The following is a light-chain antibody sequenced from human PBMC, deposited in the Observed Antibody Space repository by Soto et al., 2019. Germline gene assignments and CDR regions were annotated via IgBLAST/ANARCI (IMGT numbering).Light chain of an antibody. CDR1: SSDVGGYNY. CDR2: DVS. CDR3: SSYTSSSTPGV. J-gene: IGLJ3*02. Sequence: QSVLTQPASVSGSPGQSITISCTGTSSDVGGYNYVSWYQQHPGKAPKLMIYDVSNRPSGVSNRFSGSKSGNTASLTISGLQAEDEADYYCSSYTSSSTPGVFGGGTKLTVL. V-gene: IGLV2-14*01.